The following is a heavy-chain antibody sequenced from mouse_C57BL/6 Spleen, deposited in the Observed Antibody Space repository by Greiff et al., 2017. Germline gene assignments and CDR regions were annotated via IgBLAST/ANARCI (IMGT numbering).Heavy chain of an antibody. V-gene: IGHV1-42*01. D-gene: IGHD3-1*01. CDR1: GYSFTGYY. J-gene: IGHJ3*01. CDR2: INPSTGGT. CDR3: ARTFTAHGGGY. Sequence: EVKVVESGPELVKPGASVKISCKASGYSFTGYYMNWVKQSPEKSLEWIGEINPSTGGTTYNQKFKAKATLTVDKSSSTAYMQLKSLTSEDSAVYYCARTFTAHGGGYWGQGTLVTVSA.